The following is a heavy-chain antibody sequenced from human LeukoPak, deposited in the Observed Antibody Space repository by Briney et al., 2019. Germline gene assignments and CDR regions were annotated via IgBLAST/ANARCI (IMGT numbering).Heavy chain of an antibody. Sequence: GGSLRLSCAASGFVVSSNYMSWVRQAPGKGLEWVSVIYTGGPTYYADSVKGRFTIPRDNSKNTLYLQMNSLTAEDTAVYYCARAPFYFDYWGQGTLVTVSS. V-gene: IGHV3-66*01. CDR3: ARAPFYFDY. CDR1: GFVVSSNY. J-gene: IGHJ4*02. CDR2: IYTGGPT.